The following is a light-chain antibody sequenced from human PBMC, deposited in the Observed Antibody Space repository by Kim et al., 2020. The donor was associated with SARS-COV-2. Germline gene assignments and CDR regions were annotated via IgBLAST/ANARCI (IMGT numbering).Light chain of an antibody. V-gene: IGLV4-69*01. CDR2: VNSDGSH. J-gene: IGLJ3*02. CDR1: SGHSSYD. Sequence: QLVLTQSPSASASLGASIKLTCTLSSGHSSYDIAWHQQQPEKGPRFLMRVNSDGSHIKGDGIPDRFSGSSSGAERYLTISSLQSEDEADYYCQTWGSGNWVFGGGTQLPS. CDR3: QTWGSGNWV.